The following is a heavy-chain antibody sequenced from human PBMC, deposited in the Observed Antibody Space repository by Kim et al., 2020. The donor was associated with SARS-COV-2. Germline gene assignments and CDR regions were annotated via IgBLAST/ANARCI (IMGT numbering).Heavy chain of an antibody. CDR2: ISGSGGST. CDR1: GFTFGNYA. D-gene: IGHD3-3*01. Sequence: GGSLRLSCAASGFTFGNYAMSWVRQAPEKGLECVSLISGSGGSTYYADSVKGRFTISRDNSKNTLYLQMNSLRAEDTAVYYCGNPSGYHYAPLDGFDIWGQGTMVTVSS. J-gene: IGHJ3*02. V-gene: IGHV3-23*01. CDR3: GNPSGYHYAPLDGFDI.